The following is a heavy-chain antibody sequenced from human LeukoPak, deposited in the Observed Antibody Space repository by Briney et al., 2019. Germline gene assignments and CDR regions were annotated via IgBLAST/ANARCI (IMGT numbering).Heavy chain of an antibody. J-gene: IGHJ4*02. CDR1: GITLSNYG. Sequence: GGSLRLSCAVSGITLSNYGMSWVRQAPGKGLEWVAGISDSAVRTKYADSVKGRFTISRDNPKNTLYLQMNSLRAEDTAVYFCAKRGVVIRVILVGFHKEAYYFDSWGQGALVTVSS. CDR2: ISDSAVRT. CDR3: AKRGVVIRVILVGFHKEAYYFDS. V-gene: IGHV3-23*01. D-gene: IGHD3-22*01.